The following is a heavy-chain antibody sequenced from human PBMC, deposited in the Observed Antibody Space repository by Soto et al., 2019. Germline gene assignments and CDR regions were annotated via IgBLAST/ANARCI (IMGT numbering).Heavy chain of an antibody. Sequence: VASVKVSCKASGGTFSSYAISWVRQAPGQGLEWMGGIIPIFGTANYAQKFQGRVTITADKSTSTAYMELSSLRSEDTAVYYCARGGTVTTFPYNWFDPWGQGTLVTVSS. CDR2: IIPIFGTA. CDR3: ARGGTVTTFPYNWFDP. J-gene: IGHJ5*02. V-gene: IGHV1-69*06. D-gene: IGHD4-4*01. CDR1: GGTFSSYA.